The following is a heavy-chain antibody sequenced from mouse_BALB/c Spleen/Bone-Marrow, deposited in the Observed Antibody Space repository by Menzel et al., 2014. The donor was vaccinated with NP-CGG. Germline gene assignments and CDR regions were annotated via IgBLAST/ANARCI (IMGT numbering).Heavy chain of an antibody. CDR1: GYTSSSYW. CDR3: ARRGYDGAY. CDR2: ILPGSGGT. D-gene: IGHD2-14*01. J-gene: IGHJ3*01. V-gene: IGHV1-9*01. Sequence: QVQLKESGAELMKPGASVKISCKATGYTSSSYWIEWVKQRPGHGLEWIGEILPGSGGTNYNEKFKGKATFTADTSSNTAYMQLSSLTSEDSAVYYCARRGYDGAYWGQGTLVTVSA.